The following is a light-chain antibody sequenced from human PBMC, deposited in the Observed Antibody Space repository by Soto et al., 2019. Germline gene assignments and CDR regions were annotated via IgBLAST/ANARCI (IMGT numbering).Light chain of an antibody. CDR3: AAWDDSLSAFYV. CDR1: RSNIGSNY. CDR2: RNN. J-gene: IGLJ1*01. V-gene: IGLV1-47*01. Sequence: QLVLTQPPSASGTPGQRVTISCSGSRSNIGSNYVYWYQPLPGPAPKLLIYRNNQRPSGVPDRFSGSKSGTSASLAISGLRSEDEADYYCAAWDDSLSAFYVFGTGTKLTVL.